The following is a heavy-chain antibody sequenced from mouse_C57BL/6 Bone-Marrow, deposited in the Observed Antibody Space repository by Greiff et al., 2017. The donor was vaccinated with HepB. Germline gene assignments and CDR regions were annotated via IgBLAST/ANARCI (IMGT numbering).Heavy chain of an antibody. V-gene: IGHV1-64*01. D-gene: IGHD3-2*02. CDR2: IHPNSGST. Sequence: QVQLQQPGAELVKPGASVKLSCKASGYTFTSYWMHWVKQRPGQGLEWIGMIHPNSGSTNYNEKFKSKATLTVDKSSSTAYMQLSSLTSEDSAVYYCARNRRLRLLFAYWGQGTLVTVSA. J-gene: IGHJ3*01. CDR1: GYTFTSYW. CDR3: ARNRRLRLLFAY.